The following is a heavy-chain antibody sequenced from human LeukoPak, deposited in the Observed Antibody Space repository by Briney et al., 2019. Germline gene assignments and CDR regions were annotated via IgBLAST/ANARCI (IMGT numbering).Heavy chain of an antibody. CDR3: AKFLSDNGGYYHLYAAYYGMDV. CDR1: GFTFSSYA. V-gene: IGHV3-23*01. CDR2: ISGSCGST. Sequence: GGSLRLSCAASGFTFSSYAMSWVRQAPGKGLEWVSGISGSCGSTYYADSVKGRFTISRDNSKNTLYLQMNSLRAADTAVYYCAKFLSDNGGYYHLYAAYYGMDVWGQGTPVSASS. J-gene: IGHJ6*02. D-gene: IGHD3-22*01.